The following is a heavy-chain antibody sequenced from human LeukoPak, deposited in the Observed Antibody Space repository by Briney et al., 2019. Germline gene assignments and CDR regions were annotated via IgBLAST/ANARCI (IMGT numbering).Heavy chain of an antibody. Sequence: ASVKVSCKVSGSTLTELSMHWVRQAPGEGLEWMGGFDPEDGEPIYAQKFQGRVTMTEDTSTDTVHMELSNLRSEDTAVYYCATDFLEFDPWGQGTLVTVSS. V-gene: IGHV1-24*01. CDR3: ATDFLEFDP. CDR2: FDPEDGEP. D-gene: IGHD2/OR15-2a*01. CDR1: GSTLTELS. J-gene: IGHJ5*02.